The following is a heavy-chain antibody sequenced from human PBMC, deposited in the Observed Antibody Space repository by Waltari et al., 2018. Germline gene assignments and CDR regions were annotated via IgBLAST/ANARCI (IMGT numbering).Heavy chain of an antibody. CDR3: ASKALRGAFDI. CDR2: VDPEDGET. Sequence: EVQLVQSGAEVKKPGATVKISCKASGYTFTTYSLHWFHQAPGKGLEWMGRVDPEDGETIYAEKFKGRGTITADTSTDTAYMELSSLRSEDTAVYYCASKALRGAFDIWGQGTMVTVSS. J-gene: IGHJ3*02. V-gene: IGHV1-69-2*01. D-gene: IGHD4-17*01. CDR1: GYTFTTYS.